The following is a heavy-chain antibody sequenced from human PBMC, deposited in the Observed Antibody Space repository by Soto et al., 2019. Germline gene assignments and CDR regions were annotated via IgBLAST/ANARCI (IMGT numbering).Heavy chain of an antibody. Sequence: QVQLVQSGAEVKKPGASVKVSCKASGYTFTSYDINWVRQATGQGLEWMGWMNPNSGNTGYAQKFQGRVTMTRNTSISTAYMELSSLRSEDTAVYYCARGPIYASSGYHPYWYFVLWGRGTLVTVSS. CDR3: ARGPIYASSGYHPYWYFVL. CDR2: MNPNSGNT. J-gene: IGHJ2*01. V-gene: IGHV1-8*01. D-gene: IGHD3-22*01. CDR1: GYTFTSYD.